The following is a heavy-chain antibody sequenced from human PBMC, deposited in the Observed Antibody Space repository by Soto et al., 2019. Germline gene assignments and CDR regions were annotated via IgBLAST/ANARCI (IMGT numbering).Heavy chain of an antibody. CDR3: ARGYCSSTSCYVNYYYYMDV. J-gene: IGHJ6*03. D-gene: IGHD2-2*01. CDR2: IYYSGST. V-gene: IGHV4-59*01. Sequence: GKGLEWIGYIYYSGSTNYNPSLKSRVTISVDTSKNQSSLKLSSVTAADTAVYYCARGYCSSTSCYVNYYYYMDVWGKGTTVTVSS.